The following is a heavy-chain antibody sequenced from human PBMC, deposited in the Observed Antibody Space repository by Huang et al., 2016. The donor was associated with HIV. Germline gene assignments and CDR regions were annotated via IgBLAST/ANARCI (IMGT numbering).Heavy chain of an antibody. CDR1: GGSFSGYY. J-gene: IGHJ5*02. D-gene: IGHD2-2*01. CDR3: ARAGYCSDTSCPRWFDP. Sequence: QVQLQQWGAGLLKPSETLSLTCAVYGGSFSGYYWSWIRQPPGKGLEWIGEINHNGSANYNPSLKSRVTISVDRSKRQFSLKLNSVTAADTALDYCARAGYCSDTSCPRWFDPWGQGTLVTVSS. V-gene: IGHV4-34*01. CDR2: INHNGSA.